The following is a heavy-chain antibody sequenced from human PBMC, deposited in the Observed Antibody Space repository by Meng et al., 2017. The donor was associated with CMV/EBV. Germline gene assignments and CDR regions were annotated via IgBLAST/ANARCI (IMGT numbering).Heavy chain of an antibody. D-gene: IGHD6-13*01. CDR2: INPSGGST. CDR1: GSTFTSYY. CDR3: ALAEYSSSLFDY. J-gene: IGHJ4*02. V-gene: IGHV1-46*01. Sequence: QVQLVQSGAEVKKPGALVKVSCKASGSTFTSYYMHWVRQAPGQGLEWMGIINPSGGSTSYAQKFQGRVTMTRDTSTSTVYMELSSLRSEDTAVYYCALAEYSSSLFDYWGQGTLVTVSS.